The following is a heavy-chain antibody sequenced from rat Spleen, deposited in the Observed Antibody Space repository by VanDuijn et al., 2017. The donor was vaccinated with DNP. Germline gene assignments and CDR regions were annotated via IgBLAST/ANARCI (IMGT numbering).Heavy chain of an antibody. Sequence: EVQLVGSGGDLVQPGRSLKLSCVVSGFTFNKYWMTWIRQVPGKGLEWVASITSSGGSTYYRDSVKGRFTISRDDAKRTLYLQMDSLTSEDTATYYCARHRERPYFDYWGQGVMVTVSS. CDR3: ARHRERPYFDY. V-gene: IGHV5-31*01. D-gene: IGHD1-5*01. J-gene: IGHJ2*01. CDR2: ITSSGGST. CDR1: GFTFNKYW.